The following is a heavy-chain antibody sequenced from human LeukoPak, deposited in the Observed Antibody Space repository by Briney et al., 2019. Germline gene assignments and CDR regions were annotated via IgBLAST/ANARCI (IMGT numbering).Heavy chain of an antibody. Sequence: GGSLRLSCAASGFTFSDYYMNWIRQAPGKGLEWVGRIKIKTAGGTTDYAAHVKGRFTISRDDSKNTLYLQMNSLKTEDTAVYYCTTGFVSSSSKIDYWGQGTLVTVSS. CDR1: GFTFSDYY. D-gene: IGHD6-6*01. CDR3: TTGFVSSSSKIDY. J-gene: IGHJ4*02. CDR2: IKIKTAGGTT. V-gene: IGHV3-15*01.